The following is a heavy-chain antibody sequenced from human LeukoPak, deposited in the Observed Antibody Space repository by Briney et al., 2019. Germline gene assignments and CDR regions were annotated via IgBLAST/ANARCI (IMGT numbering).Heavy chain of an antibody. CDR1: GGTFSSYT. V-gene: IGHV1-69*04. CDR2: IIPILGIA. D-gene: IGHD6-13*01. Sequence: ASVKVSCKASGGTFSSYTISWVRQAPGQGLEWMGRIIPILGIANYAQKFQGRVTITADKSTSTAYMELSSLRSEDTAVYYCARDLGIAAAGTYYWGQGTLVTVSS. J-gene: IGHJ4*02. CDR3: ARDLGIAAAGTYY.